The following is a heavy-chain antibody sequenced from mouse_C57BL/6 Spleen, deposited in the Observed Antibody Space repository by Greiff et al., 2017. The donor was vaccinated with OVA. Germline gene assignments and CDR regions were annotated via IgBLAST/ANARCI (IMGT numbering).Heavy chain of an antibody. CDR3: AREDYYGSSPHWYFDV. CDR1: GFTFSDYY. Sequence: EVKLVESEGGLVQPGSSMKLSCTASGFTFSDYYMPWVRQVPEKGLEWVAYINNDGSSIYYLDSLKGRFIISRDNAKNILYLQMSSLKSEDTATYYCAREDYYGSSPHWYFDVWGTGTTLTVSS. V-gene: IGHV5-16*01. J-gene: IGHJ1*03. D-gene: IGHD1-1*01. CDR2: INNDGSSI.